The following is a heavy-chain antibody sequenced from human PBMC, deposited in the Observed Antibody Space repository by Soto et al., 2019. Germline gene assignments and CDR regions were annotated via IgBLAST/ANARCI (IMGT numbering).Heavy chain of an antibody. CDR1: VDTLTYVY. J-gene: IGHJ4*02. D-gene: IGHD3-22*01. CDR2: ITPFNGNT. V-gene: IGHV1-45*02. Sequence: SVKICCKGSVDTLTYVYLYCVRQAPGQALEWMGWITPFNGNTKYAQKFQDRVTFTGDTSLNTAYMELSSLRSDDTAMFYCASGRYDASGYFDYWGQGTLVTVSS. CDR3: ASGRYDASGYFDY.